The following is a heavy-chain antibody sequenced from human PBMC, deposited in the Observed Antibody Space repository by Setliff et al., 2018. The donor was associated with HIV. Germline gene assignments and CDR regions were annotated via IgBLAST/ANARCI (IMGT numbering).Heavy chain of an antibody. CDR2: IYYSGST. CDR1: GGSISSISYY. J-gene: IGHJ4*02. V-gene: IGHV4-39*01. D-gene: IGHD2-15*01. CDR3: ARHPPYCSGGSCYRGRGYYFDY. Sequence: SETLSLTCTVSGGSISSISYYWGWIRQPPGKGLEWIGSIYYSGSTYYNPSLKSRVTISVDTSKNQFSLKLNSVAAADTAMYYCARHPPYCSGGSCYRGRGYYFDYWGQGTLVTVSS.